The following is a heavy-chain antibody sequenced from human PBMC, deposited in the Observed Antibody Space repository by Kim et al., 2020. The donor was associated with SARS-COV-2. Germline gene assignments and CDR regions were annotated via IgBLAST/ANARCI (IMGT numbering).Heavy chain of an antibody. Sequence: GGSLRLSCAASGFTFSSYGMHWVRQAPGKGLEWVAGISYDGSNKYYADSVKGRFTISRDNSKNTLYLQMNSLRAEDTAVYYCAIDRGRGYSYGWVYYYYGIDLWGQGTTVTVSS. CDR2: ISYDGSNK. V-gene: IGHV3-33*05. J-gene: IGHJ6*02. D-gene: IGHD5-18*01. CDR1: GFTFSSYG. CDR3: AIDRGRGYSYGWVYYYYGIDL.